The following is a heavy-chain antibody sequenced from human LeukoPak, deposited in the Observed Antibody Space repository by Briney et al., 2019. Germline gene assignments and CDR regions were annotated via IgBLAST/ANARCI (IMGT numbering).Heavy chain of an antibody. CDR2: ISGSGSHT. CDR1: GFTFSDYY. J-gene: IGHJ4*02. D-gene: IGHD6-13*01. CDR3: ARVGSTVAAGTPDY. Sequence: GGSLRLSCAASGFTFSDYYMSWIRQAPGKGLEWVSYISGSGSHTSYADSVRGRFTISRDNAKNSLSLQVNSLRADDTAVYYCARVGSTVAAGTPDYWGQGTLVTVSS. V-gene: IGHV3-11*06.